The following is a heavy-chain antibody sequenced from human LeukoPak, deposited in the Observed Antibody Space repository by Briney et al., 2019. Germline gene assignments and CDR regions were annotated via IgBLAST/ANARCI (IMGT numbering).Heavy chain of an antibody. Sequence: ASVKVSCKASGYTFTSYGISWVRQAPGQGLEWMGWISAYNGNTNYAQKLQGRVTMTTDTSTSTAYVELRSLRSDDTAVYYCARDCPCSSSGLTSDYWGQGTLVTVSS. D-gene: IGHD6-6*01. V-gene: IGHV1-18*01. CDR2: ISAYNGNT. J-gene: IGHJ4*02. CDR3: ARDCPCSSSGLTSDY. CDR1: GYTFTSYG.